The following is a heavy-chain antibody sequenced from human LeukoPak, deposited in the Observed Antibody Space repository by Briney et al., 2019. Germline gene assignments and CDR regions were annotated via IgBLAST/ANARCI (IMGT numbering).Heavy chain of an antibody. CDR2: IYSGGST. V-gene: IGHV3-53*01. CDR1: GFTVSSNY. Sequence: GGSLRLSCAASGFTVSSNYMSWVRQVPGKGLEWVSVIYSGGSTYYADSVKGRFTISRDNSKNTLYLQMNSLRAEDTAVYYCAREGAVAGKVPTVWGQGTLVTVSS. CDR3: AREGAVAGKVPTV. D-gene: IGHD6-19*01. J-gene: IGHJ4*02.